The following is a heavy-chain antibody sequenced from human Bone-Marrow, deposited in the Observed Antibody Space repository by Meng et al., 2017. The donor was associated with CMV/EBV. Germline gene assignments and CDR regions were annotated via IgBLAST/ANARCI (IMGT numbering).Heavy chain of an antibody. CDR3: ARHLRGYSWPKSD. Sequence: SATLSLTCTVSDVSINNSSFFWGWIRQPPGKGLEWIGSLFHSGDTYSNPSLRSRVAISLDTSKNQFSLRLNSVTATDTAVYYCARHLRGYSWPKSDWGQGTLVTVSS. CDR1: DVSINNSSFF. D-gene: IGHD1-26*01. CDR2: LFHSGDT. V-gene: IGHV4-39*01. J-gene: IGHJ4*02.